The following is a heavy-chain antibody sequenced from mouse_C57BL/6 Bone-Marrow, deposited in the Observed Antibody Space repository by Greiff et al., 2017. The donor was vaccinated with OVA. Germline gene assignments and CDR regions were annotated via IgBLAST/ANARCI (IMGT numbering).Heavy chain of an antibody. CDR3: ASGYYAMDY. CDR2: IYPGDGDT. J-gene: IGHJ4*01. CDR1: GYAFSSSW. Sequence: VKLQQSGPELVKPGASVKISCKASGYAFSSSWMNWVKQRPGKGLEWIGRIYPGDGDTNYNGKFKGKATLTADKSSSTAYMQLSSLTSEDSAVYSCASGYYAMDYWGQGTSVTVSS. V-gene: IGHV1-82*01.